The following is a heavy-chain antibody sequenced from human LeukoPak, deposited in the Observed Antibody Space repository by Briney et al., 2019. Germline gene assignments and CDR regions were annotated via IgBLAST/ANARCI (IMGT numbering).Heavy chain of an antibody. J-gene: IGHJ4*02. CDR2: VSAYNGNT. Sequence: ASVKVSCKASGYTFTSYGISWVRQAPGQGLEWMGWVSAYNGNTNYAQKLQGRVTMTTDTSTSTAYMELRSLRSDDTAVYYCALIPYCTTATCYYFDFWGQGTLVTVSS. CDR1: GYTFTSYG. V-gene: IGHV1-18*01. D-gene: IGHD2-2*01. CDR3: ALIPYCTTATCYYFDF.